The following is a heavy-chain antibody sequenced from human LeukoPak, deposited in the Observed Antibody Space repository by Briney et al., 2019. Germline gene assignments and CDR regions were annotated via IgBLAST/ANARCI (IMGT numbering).Heavy chain of an antibody. CDR3: AKDRMKWRVAAASIEY. V-gene: IGHV3-48*01. D-gene: IGHD2-2*01. Sequence: GGSLRLSCAASGFTFSSYNMNWVRQAPGKGLEWVSYISSGSSTIYYADSVKGRFTISRDNAKNSLYLQMNSLRGDDTAVYYCAKDRMKWRVAAASIEYWGRGTLVTVST. CDR1: GFTFSSYN. CDR2: ISSGSSTI. J-gene: IGHJ4*02.